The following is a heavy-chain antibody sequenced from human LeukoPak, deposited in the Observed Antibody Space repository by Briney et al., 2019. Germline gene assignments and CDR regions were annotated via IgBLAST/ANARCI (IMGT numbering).Heavy chain of an antibody. V-gene: IGHV1-2*02. Sequence: ASVKVSCKASGYTFTGYYMRWVRQAPGQGLEWMGWINPNSGGTNYAQKSQGRVTMTRDTSISTAYMELSRLRSDDTAVYYCARVVVPAAPTREFDYWGQGTLVTVSS. D-gene: IGHD2-2*01. CDR2: INPNSGGT. CDR3: ARVVVPAAPTREFDY. CDR1: GYTFTGYY. J-gene: IGHJ4*02.